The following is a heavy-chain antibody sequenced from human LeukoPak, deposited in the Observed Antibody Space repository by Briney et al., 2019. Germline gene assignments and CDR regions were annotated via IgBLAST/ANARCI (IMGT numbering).Heavy chain of an antibody. CDR2: IISSSSTI. D-gene: IGHD4-17*01. V-gene: IGHV3-48*04. Sequence: GSLRLSCAASGFTFSSYSMNWVRQAPGKGLEWVSYIISSSSTIYYADSVKGRFTISRDNAKNSLYLKMHSLRAEDTAVYYCARQRPTDYAEGYYYYMDVWGKGPTVTVSS. CDR3: ARQRPTDYAEGYYYYMDV. CDR1: GFTFSSYS. J-gene: IGHJ6*03.